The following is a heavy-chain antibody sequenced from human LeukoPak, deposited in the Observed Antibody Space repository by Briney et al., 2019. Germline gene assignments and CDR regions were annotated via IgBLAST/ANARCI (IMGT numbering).Heavy chain of an antibody. CDR3: AKARYGDYVAPVGGPFDF. Sequence: GGSLRLSCAASGFTFRSDAMSWVRQAPGKGLEWVSAISGSGGSTYYADSVKGGFTISRDNSKNTLYLQMNSLRAEDTAVYYCAKARYGDYVAPVGGPFDFWGRGTLVTVSS. D-gene: IGHD4-17*01. CDR1: GFTFRSDA. V-gene: IGHV3-23*01. J-gene: IGHJ4*02. CDR2: ISGSGGST.